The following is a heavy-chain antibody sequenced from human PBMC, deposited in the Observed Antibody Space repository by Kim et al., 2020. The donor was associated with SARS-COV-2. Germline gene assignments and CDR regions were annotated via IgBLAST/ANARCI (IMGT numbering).Heavy chain of an antibody. Sequence: SETLSLTCTVSGGSISSSSYYWGWIRQPPGKGLEWIGSIYYSGSTYYNPSLKSRVTISVDTSKNQFSLKLSSVTAADTAVYYCARLGPLYQLLFSENWYFDLWGRGTLVTVSS. D-gene: IGHD2-2*01. CDR2: IYYSGST. CDR3: ARLGPLYQLLFSENWYFDL. J-gene: IGHJ2*01. CDR1: GGSISSSSYY. V-gene: IGHV4-39*01.